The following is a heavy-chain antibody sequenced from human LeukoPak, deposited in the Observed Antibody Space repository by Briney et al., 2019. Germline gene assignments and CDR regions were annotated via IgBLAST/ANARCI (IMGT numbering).Heavy chain of an antibody. D-gene: IGHD1-26*01. CDR1: GVTFSTYW. CDR2: VSNDGRNK. J-gene: IGHJ4*02. Sequence: GGSLRLSCAVSGVTFSTYWMSWVRQAPGKGLEWVAVVSNDGRNKYYSDSVKGRFSISRDNFKNTVHLQMNSLRAEDTALYYCAKAGGSSFDYWGQGTLVTVSS. V-gene: IGHV3-30*18. CDR3: AKAGGSSFDY.